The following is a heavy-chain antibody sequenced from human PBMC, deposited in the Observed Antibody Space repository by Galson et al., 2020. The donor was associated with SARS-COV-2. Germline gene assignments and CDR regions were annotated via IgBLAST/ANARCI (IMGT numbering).Heavy chain of an antibody. CDR2: INTGNGNT. Sequence: ASVKVSCKASEYLFTNYAIHWVRQAPGQRLEWMGWINTGNGNTKYSQKFQGRVVITRDTSANTTYMELNSLTFADTAVYYCAREAYCGILSCRDYYYYMGGWGKGTTVTVSS. V-gene: IGHV1-3*04. CDR1: EYLFTNYA. CDR3: AREAYCGILSCRDYYYYMGG. D-gene: IGHD3-10*01. J-gene: IGHJ6*03.